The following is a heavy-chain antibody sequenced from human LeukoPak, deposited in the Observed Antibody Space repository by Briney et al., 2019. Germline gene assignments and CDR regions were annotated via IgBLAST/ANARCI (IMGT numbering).Heavy chain of an antibody. CDR3: ARDREMGYYDSSGYRFDP. CDR2: IVVGSGNT. CDR1: GFTFTSSA. D-gene: IGHD3-22*01. Sequence: GASVKVSCKASGFTFTSSAVQWVRQARGQRLEWIGWIVVGSGNTNYAQKFQERVTITRDMSTSTAYMELSSLRSEDTAVYYCARDREMGYYDSSGYRFDPWGQGTLVTVSS. V-gene: IGHV1-58*01. J-gene: IGHJ5*02.